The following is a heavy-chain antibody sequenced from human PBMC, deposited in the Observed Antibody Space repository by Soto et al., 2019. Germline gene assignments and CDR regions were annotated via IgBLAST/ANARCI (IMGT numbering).Heavy chain of an antibody. Sequence: EVQLVESGGGLVKPGGSLRLSCAASGFTFSSYSMNWVRQAPGKGLEWVSSISSSSSYIYYADSVKGRFTISRDNAKNALYLQMNSLRAEDTAVYYCERISSGWTDAFDIWGQGTMVTVSS. J-gene: IGHJ3*02. D-gene: IGHD6-19*01. CDR1: GFTFSSYS. CDR3: ERISSGWTDAFDI. V-gene: IGHV3-21*01. CDR2: ISSSSSYI.